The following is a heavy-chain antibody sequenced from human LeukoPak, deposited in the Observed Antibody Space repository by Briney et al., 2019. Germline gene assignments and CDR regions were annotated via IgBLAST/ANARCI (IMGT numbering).Heavy chain of an antibody. J-gene: IGHJ4*02. V-gene: IGHV3-23*01. D-gene: IGHD3-22*01. CDR2: ISGSGGST. CDR1: GFTFSSYG. CDR3: AKYFAYYYDSSAWSPPVDY. Sequence: GGSLRLSCAASGFTFSSYGMSWVRQAPGKGLEWVSAISGSGGSTYYADSVKGRFTISRDNSKNTLYLQMNSLRAEDTAVYYCAKYFAYYYDSSAWSPPVDYWGQGTLVTVSS.